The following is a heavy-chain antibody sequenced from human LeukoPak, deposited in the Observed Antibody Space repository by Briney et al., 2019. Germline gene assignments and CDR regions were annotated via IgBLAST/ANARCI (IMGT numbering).Heavy chain of an antibody. J-gene: IGHJ3*02. D-gene: IGHD5-24*01. CDR2: INPNSGGT. V-gene: IGHV1-2*02. CDR3: ARAMATVVGAFDI. CDR1: GYTFTGYY. Sequence: ASVKVSCKASGYTFTGYYMHWVRQAPGQGLEWMGWINPNSGGTNYAQKFQGRVTMTRDTSISTAYMEVSRLRSDDTAVYYCARAMATVVGAFDIWGQGTMVTVSS.